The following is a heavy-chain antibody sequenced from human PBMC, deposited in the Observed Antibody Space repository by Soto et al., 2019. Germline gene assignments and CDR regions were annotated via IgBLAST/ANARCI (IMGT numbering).Heavy chain of an antibody. D-gene: IGHD3-16*02. CDR2: ISAYNGNT. J-gene: IGHJ3*02. CDR3: ARDRYDYIWGSYRFYAFDI. V-gene: IGHV1-18*01. Sequence: ASVKVSCKASGYTFTSYGISWVRQAPGQGLEWMGWISAYNGNTNYAQKLQGRVTMTTDTSTSTAYMELRSLRSDDTAVYYCARDRYDYIWGSYRFYAFDIWGQGKMVTVS. CDR1: GYTFTSYG.